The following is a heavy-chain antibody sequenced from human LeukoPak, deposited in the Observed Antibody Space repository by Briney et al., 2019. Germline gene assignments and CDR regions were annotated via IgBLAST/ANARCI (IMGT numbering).Heavy chain of an antibody. D-gene: IGHD6-13*01. CDR2: ISWNSGSI. V-gene: IGHV3-9*01. CDR1: GFTFDDYA. CDR3: ASAPGIAAAGTGEFDY. Sequence: GRSLRLSCAASGFTFDDYAMHWVRQAPGKGLEWVSGISWNSGSIGYADSVKGRFTISRDNAKNSLYLQMNSLRAEDTALYYCASAPGIAAAGTGEFDYWGQGTLVTVSS. J-gene: IGHJ4*02.